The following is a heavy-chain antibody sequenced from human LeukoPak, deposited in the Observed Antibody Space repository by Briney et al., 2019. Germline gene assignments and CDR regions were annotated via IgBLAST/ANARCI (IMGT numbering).Heavy chain of an antibody. Sequence: PGGSLRLSCAASGFTFSSYEMNWVRQAPGEGREWVSYIISSGSTIYYADSVKGRFTISRENAKTSLYLKMNSLRAEDTAVYYCARSYCRGGSCYYIDYWGQGTLVTVSS. V-gene: IGHV3-48*03. J-gene: IGHJ4*02. CDR2: IISSGSTI. D-gene: IGHD2-15*01. CDR1: GFTFSSYE. CDR3: ARSYCRGGSCYYIDY.